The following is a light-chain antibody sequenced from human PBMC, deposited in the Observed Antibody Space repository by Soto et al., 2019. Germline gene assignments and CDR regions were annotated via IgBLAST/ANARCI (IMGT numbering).Light chain of an antibody. CDR1: QSVTSSY. Sequence: EIVLTQSPGPLSLSPGERVTLSCRTSQSVTSSYLAWYQQKPGQAPRLLIYGASSRATGIPDRFSGSGSGTDFTRTISRLEPEDFAVYYCQQYGSSLMYTFGQGTKLEIK. J-gene: IGKJ2*01. CDR3: QQYGSSLMYT. CDR2: GAS. V-gene: IGKV3-20*01.